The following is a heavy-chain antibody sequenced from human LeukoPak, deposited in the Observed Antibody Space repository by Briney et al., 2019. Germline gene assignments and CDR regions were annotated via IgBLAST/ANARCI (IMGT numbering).Heavy chain of an antibody. Sequence: GGSLRLSCAPSGFTFSSYAMHWVRQAPGKGLEWVAVISYDGSNKYYADSVKGRFTISRDNSKNTLYLQMNSLRAEDTAVYYCARGAGAARGPETSEGGDYWGQGTLVTVSS. V-gene: IGHV3-30-3*01. CDR1: GFTFSSYA. D-gene: IGHD6-6*01. CDR2: ISYDGSNK. CDR3: ARGAGAARGPETSEGGDY. J-gene: IGHJ4*02.